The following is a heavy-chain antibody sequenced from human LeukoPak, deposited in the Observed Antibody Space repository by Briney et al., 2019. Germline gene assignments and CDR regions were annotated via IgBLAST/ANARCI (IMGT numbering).Heavy chain of an antibody. Sequence: GGSLRLSCAASGFTFSSYAISWVRQAPGKGLEWVSAISGSGGSTYYADSVKGRFTISRDNSKNTLYLQMNSLRAEDTAVYYCAKQVAGTSLFDYWGQGTLVTVSS. CDR1: GFTFSSYA. J-gene: IGHJ4*02. D-gene: IGHD6-19*01. CDR2: ISGSGGST. V-gene: IGHV3-23*01. CDR3: AKQVAGTSLFDY.